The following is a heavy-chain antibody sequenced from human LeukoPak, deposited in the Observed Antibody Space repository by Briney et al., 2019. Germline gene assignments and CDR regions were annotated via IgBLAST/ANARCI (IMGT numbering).Heavy chain of an antibody. Sequence: ASVKVSCKASGYTFTSYAMNWVRQAPGQGLEWMGWINTNTGNPTYAQGFTGRFVFSLDTSVSTAYLQISSLKAEDTAVYYCARGLWFGELFFNDAFDIWGQGTMVTVSS. J-gene: IGHJ3*02. V-gene: IGHV7-4-1*02. D-gene: IGHD3-10*01. CDR1: GYTFTSYA. CDR3: ARGLWFGELFFNDAFDI. CDR2: INTNTGNP.